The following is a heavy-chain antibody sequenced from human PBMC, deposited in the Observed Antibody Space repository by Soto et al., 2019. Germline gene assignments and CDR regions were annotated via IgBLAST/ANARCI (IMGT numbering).Heavy chain of an antibody. Sequence: QVQLQESGPGLVKPSQTLSLTCTVSGGSISSGGYYWSWIRQHPGKGPEWIGYLYYSGSTYYNPSLKSRVTISVDTSKNQFSLKLSSVTAADTAVYYCARSAGGGHPISNWFDPWGQGTLVTVSS. J-gene: IGHJ5*02. D-gene: IGHD2-15*01. CDR2: LYYSGST. CDR3: ARSAGGGHPISNWFDP. V-gene: IGHV4-31*03. CDR1: GGSISSGGYY.